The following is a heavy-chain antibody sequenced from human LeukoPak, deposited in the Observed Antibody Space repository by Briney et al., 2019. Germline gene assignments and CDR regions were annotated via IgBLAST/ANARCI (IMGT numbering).Heavy chain of an antibody. V-gene: IGHV4-59*01. J-gene: IGHJ4*02. Sequence: PSETLSLTCTVSGGSISSYYWSWIWQPPGKGLEWIGYIYYSGSTNYNPSLKSRVTISVDTSKNQFSLKLSSVTAADTAVYYCAGGTYCDSSGYYLYWGQGTLVTVSS. CDR1: GGSISSYY. CDR3: AGGTYCDSSGYYLY. CDR2: IYYSGST. D-gene: IGHD3-22*01.